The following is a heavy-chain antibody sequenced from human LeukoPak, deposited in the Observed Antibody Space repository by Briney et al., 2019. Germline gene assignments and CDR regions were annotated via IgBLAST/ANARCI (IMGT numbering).Heavy chain of an antibody. V-gene: IGHV3-7*04. CDR1: GFTFTSYW. Sequence: AGGSLRLSCAASGFTFTSYWMSWVRQTPGRGLKWVFDIRGDGSENYYVGSVRGRLTISRDSVKNSLYPQMNSLRVEDTGVYYCARGHYRFWSGFSYYFDYWGQGILVTVSS. D-gene: IGHD3-3*01. CDR3: ARGHYRFWSGFSYYFDY. CDR2: IRGDGSEN. J-gene: IGHJ4*02.